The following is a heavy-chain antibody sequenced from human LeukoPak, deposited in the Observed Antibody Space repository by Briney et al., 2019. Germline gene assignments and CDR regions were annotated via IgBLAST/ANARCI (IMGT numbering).Heavy chain of an antibody. CDR3: ARDQGPKYYDFWSGYKDY. Sequence: GGSLRLSCAASGFTFSSYSMNWVRQAPGKGLEWVSSIGSSSSSIYYADSVKGRFTISRDYAKKSLYLQMNSLRAEDTAVYYCARDQGPKYYDFWSGYKDYWGQGTLVTVSS. V-gene: IGHV3-21*01. CDR2: IGSSSSSI. D-gene: IGHD3-3*01. J-gene: IGHJ4*02. CDR1: GFTFSSYS.